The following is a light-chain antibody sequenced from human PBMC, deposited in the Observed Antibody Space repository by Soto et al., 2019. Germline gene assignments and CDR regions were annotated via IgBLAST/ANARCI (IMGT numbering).Light chain of an antibody. Sequence: DIQMTQSPSTLSASVGDRVTITCRASQSISNWLAWYQQKPGKAPNLLIYDASSSESGVPSRFSGSGSGTEFTLTISSLQPVDSATYYCQQYNAYSYTFGLGTKLEIK. J-gene: IGKJ2*01. CDR3: QQYNAYSYT. CDR2: DAS. V-gene: IGKV1-5*01. CDR1: QSISNW.